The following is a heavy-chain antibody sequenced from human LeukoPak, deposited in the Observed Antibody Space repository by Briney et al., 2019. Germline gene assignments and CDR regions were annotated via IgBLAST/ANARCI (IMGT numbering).Heavy chain of an antibody. D-gene: IGHD5-24*01. J-gene: IGHJ4*02. CDR1: GYTFTSYG. CDR2: INPSGDYT. V-gene: IGHV1-46*01. CDR3: ARVSDGYHYYYLDY. Sequence: ASVKVSCKASGYTFTSYGISWVRQAPGQGLEWMGIINPSGDYTSYAQKFQGRVTMTRDTSTSTVYMELSSLRSEDTAVYYCARVSDGYHYYYLDYWGQGTLVTVSS.